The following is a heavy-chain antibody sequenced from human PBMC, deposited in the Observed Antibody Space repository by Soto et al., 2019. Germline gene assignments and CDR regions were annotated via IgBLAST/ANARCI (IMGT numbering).Heavy chain of an antibody. V-gene: IGHV4-59*01. CDR3: ALRSMAVVPEY. J-gene: IGHJ4*02. Sequence: QVQLQESGPGLVKPSETLSLTCAVSGDSISSYYCMWIRQPPGKGLESIGYLYYGRSANYNPSLMSRVTWSVDTSTNQCSLTLSSMTAADTAVYYCALRSMAVVPEYWGQGTLVTVSS. CDR2: LYYGRSA. CDR1: GDSISSYY. D-gene: IGHD3-22*01.